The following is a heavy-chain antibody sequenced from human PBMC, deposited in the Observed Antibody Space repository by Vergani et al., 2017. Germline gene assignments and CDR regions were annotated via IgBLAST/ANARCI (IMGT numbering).Heavy chain of an antibody. Sequence: QITLKESGPTLVKPTQTLTLTCTFPGFSLSTSGVGVGWIRQPPGKALEWLALIYWNDDKRYSPSLKSRLTITKDTSKNQVVLTMTNMDPVDIATYYCAHRPKGYSGYDLHYFDYWGQGTLVTVSS. CDR1: GFSLSTSGVG. D-gene: IGHD5-12*01. J-gene: IGHJ4*02. CDR3: AHRPKGYSGYDLHYFDY. CDR2: IYWNDDK. V-gene: IGHV2-5*01.